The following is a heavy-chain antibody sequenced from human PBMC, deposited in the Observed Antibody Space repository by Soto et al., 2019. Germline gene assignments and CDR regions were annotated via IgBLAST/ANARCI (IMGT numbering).Heavy chain of an antibody. CDR1: GGSISSSSYY. J-gene: IGHJ6*03. D-gene: IGHD6-19*01. V-gene: IGHV4-39*01. Sequence: LQLQESGPGLVKPSETLSLTCTVSGGSISSSSYYWGWIRQPPGKGLEWIGSIYYSGSTYYNPSLKSRVTISVDTSKNQFSLKLSSVTAADTAVYYCARHRGSSSGWSYYYYYYMDVWGKGTKVTV. CDR2: IYYSGST. CDR3: ARHRGSSSGWSYYYYYYMDV.